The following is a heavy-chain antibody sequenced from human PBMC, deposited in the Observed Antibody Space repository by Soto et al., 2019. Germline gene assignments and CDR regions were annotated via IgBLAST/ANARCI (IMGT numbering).Heavy chain of an antibody. V-gene: IGHV3-23*01. J-gene: IGHJ5*02. CDR2: ISGSGGST. CDR1: GFTFSSYA. CDR3: AKGAGYSYGYSWYDP. D-gene: IGHD5-18*01. Sequence: EVQLLESVGGLVQPGGSLRLSCATSGFTFSSYAMSWVRQAPGKGLEWVSAISGSGGSTYYADSVKGRFTISRDNSKNTLYLQMNSLRAEDTAVYYCAKGAGYSYGYSWYDPWGQGTLVTVSS.